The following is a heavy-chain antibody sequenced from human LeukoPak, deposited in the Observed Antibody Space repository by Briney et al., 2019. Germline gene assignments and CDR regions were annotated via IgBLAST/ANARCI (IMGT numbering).Heavy chain of an antibody. CDR3: AREARGQLLYWFDP. CDR1: GGSISSGDYY. D-gene: IGHD2-2*01. CDR2: IYYSGST. V-gene: IGHV4-30-4*08. Sequence: PSQTLSLTCTVSGGSISSGDYYWSWIRQPPWKGLEWIGYIYYSGSTYYNPSLKSRVTISVDTSKNQFSLKLSSVTAADTAVYFCAREARGQLLYWFDPWGQGTLVTVSS. J-gene: IGHJ5*02.